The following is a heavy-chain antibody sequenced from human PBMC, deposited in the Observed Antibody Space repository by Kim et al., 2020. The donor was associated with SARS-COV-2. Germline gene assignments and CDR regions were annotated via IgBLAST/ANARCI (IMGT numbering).Heavy chain of an antibody. Sequence: GGSLRLSCAASGFTFSSYGMHWVRQAPGKGPEWVAVISYDGSNKYYADSVKGRFTISRDNSKNTLYLQMNSLRAEDTAVYYCAKEEQWPTTNFDYWGQGTLVTVSS. V-gene: IGHV3-30*18. CDR1: GFTFSSYG. D-gene: IGHD6-19*01. CDR3: AKEEQWPTTNFDY. J-gene: IGHJ4*02. CDR2: ISYDGSNK.